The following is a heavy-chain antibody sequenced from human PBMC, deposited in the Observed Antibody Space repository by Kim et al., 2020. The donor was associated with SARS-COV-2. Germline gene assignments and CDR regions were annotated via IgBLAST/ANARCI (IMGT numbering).Heavy chain of an antibody. CDR2: ISGSGGST. D-gene: IGHD3-22*01. Sequence: GGSLRLSCAASGFTFSSYAMSWVRQAPGKGLEWVSAISGSGGSTYYADSVKGRFTISRDNSKNTLYLQMNSLRAEDTAVYYCAKDKAMIVVEDSYGMDVWGQGTTVTVSS. CDR3: AKDKAMIVVEDSYGMDV. J-gene: IGHJ6*02. CDR1: GFTFSSYA. V-gene: IGHV3-23*01.